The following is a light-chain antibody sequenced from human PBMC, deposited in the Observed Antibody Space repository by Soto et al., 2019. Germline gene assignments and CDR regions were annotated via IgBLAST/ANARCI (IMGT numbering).Light chain of an antibody. CDR1: QSLVYSDGNTY. V-gene: IGKV2-24*01. CDR3: VGFSNFPRT. J-gene: IGKJ1*01. CDR2: QVS. Sequence: DIVLTQTPLSSPVTLGQPASISCRSSQSLVYSDGNTYLSWLQQRPGQPPRLLIYQVSNRFSGVPDRLSASGAETDITRKISRVEAEDVKVYYCVGFSNFPRTFGQGTKVVIK.